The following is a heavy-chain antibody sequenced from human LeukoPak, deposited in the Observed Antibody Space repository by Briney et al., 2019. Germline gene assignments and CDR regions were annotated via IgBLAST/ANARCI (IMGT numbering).Heavy chain of an antibody. V-gene: IGHV4-30-2*01. CDR1: GGSISSGGYS. CDR3: ARAHDYGTVDYYYYGMDV. J-gene: IGHJ6*04. D-gene: IGHD4-17*01. CDR2: IYHSGST. Sequence: SETLSLTCAVSGGSISSGGYSWSWIRQPPGKGLEWIGYIYHSGSTYYNPSLKSRVTISVDRSKNQSSLKLSSVTAADTAVYYCARAHDYGTVDYYYYGMDVWGKGTTVTVSS.